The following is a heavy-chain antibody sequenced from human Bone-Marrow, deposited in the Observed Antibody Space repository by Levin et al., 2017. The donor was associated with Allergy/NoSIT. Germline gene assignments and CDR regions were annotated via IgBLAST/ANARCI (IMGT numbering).Heavy chain of an antibody. CDR2: ISYDGSNK. J-gene: IGHJ2*01. Sequence: GESLKISCAASGFTFSSYGMHWVRQAPGKGLEWVAVISYDGSNKYYADSVKGRFTISRDNSKNTLYLQMNSLRAEDTAVYYCAKDTSKTGYCSGGSCRNWYFDLWGRGTLVTVSS. CDR3: AKDTSKTGYCSGGSCRNWYFDL. D-gene: IGHD2-15*01. CDR1: GFTFSSYG. V-gene: IGHV3-30*18.